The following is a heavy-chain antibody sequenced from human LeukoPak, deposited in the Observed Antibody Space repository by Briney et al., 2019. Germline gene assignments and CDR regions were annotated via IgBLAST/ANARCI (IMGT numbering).Heavy chain of an antibody. CDR1: GGSISSGSYY. D-gene: IGHD1-14*01. J-gene: IGHJ3*02. Sequence: SETLSLTCAVSGGSISSGSYYWGWIRQPPGKGLEWIRSIFYGGSTYYSPSLKSRVTISVDTSKNHFSLNLTSVTAADTAVYYCARQGTGRPFDIWGQGTVVTVSS. CDR3: ARQGTGRPFDI. CDR2: IFYGGST. V-gene: IGHV4-39*01.